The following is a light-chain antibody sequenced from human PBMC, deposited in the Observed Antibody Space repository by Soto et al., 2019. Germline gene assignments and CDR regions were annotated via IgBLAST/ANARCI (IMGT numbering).Light chain of an antibody. CDR1: QGISSW. CDR3: QQADTFPLT. CDR2: AAS. J-gene: IGKJ4*01. Sequence: MTQSPATLSVSPGERATLSCRASQGISSWVAWYQQKPGKAPNLLIYAASSLQSGVPSRFSGSGSGTEFTLTISSLQPEDFATYYCQQADTFPLTFGGGTKVEIK. V-gene: IGKV1-12*01.